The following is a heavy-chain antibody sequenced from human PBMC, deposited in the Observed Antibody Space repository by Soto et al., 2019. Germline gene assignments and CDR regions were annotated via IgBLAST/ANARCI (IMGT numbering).Heavy chain of an antibody. Sequence: ASVKVSCKASGGTFSSYSISWVRQAPGQGLEWMGGIIPIFGTANYAQKFQGRVTITADESTSTAYMELSSLRSEDTAVYYCARGELKYYDILTGYRRWGQGTLVTVSS. J-gene: IGHJ4*02. CDR3: ARGELKYYDILTGYRR. D-gene: IGHD3-9*01. CDR2: IIPIFGTA. V-gene: IGHV1-69*13. CDR1: GGTFSSYS.